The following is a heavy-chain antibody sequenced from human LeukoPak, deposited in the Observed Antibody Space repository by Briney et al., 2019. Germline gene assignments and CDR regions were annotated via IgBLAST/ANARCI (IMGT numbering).Heavy chain of an antibody. CDR3: ALNPDYYGSGSFDY. Sequence: QAGGSLRLSCVASGFTFSSYWMSWVRQAPGKGLEWVADIKEDGGEKYYVDSVKGRFTISRDNAKNSLYLQMNSLRAEDTAVYYCALNPDYYGSGSFDYWGQGTLVTVSS. CDR2: IKEDGGEK. D-gene: IGHD3-10*01. V-gene: IGHV3-7*01. J-gene: IGHJ4*02. CDR1: GFTFSSYW.